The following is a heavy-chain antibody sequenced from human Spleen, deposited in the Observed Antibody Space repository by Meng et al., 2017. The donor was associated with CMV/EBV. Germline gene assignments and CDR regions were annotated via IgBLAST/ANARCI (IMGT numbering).Heavy chain of an antibody. CDR2: TYYRSKWYN. V-gene: IGHV6-1*01. CDR1: VSTNSAA. J-gene: IGHJ4*02. Sequence: VSTNSAAWNWIRQSPSRGLEWLGRTYYRSKWYNDYAVSVKSRITINPDTSKNQFSLQLNSVSPEDTAVYYCARGVDYYDSSGPIDYWGQGTLVTVSS. CDR3: ARGVDYYDSSGPIDY. D-gene: IGHD3-22*01.